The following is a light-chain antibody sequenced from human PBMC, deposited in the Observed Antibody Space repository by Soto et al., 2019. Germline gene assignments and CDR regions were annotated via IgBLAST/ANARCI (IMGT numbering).Light chain of an antibody. CDR1: QSVSSSY. CDR3: QQYGSSQT. V-gene: IGKV3-20*01. J-gene: IGKJ1*01. Sequence: EIVLTQSPGTLSLSPGERATLSCRASQSVSSSYLVWYQQKPGQAPRLLIYGASSRATGIPDRFSGSGSGTDFTLTISRLEPEDFAVYYCQQYGSSQTFGQGTKVVIK. CDR2: GAS.